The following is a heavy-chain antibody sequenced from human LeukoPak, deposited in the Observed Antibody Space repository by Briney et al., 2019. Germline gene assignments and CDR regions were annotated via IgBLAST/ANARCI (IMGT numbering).Heavy chain of an antibody. J-gene: IGHJ4*02. Sequence: SGGSLRLSCAASGFTFSDYEINWVRQAPGKGLEWISCISTSGSTTYYADSVKGRVTISRDNAKNSLFLQMNTLTAEDTAVYYCARGALHVFDYWGQGTPVTVSS. V-gene: IGHV3-48*03. CDR1: GFTFSDYE. D-gene: IGHD3-10*02. CDR3: ARGALHVFDY. CDR2: ISTSGSTT.